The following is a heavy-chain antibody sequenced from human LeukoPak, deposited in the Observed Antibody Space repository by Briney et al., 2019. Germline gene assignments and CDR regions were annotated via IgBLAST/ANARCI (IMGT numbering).Heavy chain of an antibody. CDR3: AKAPVATRVVLVPAASPWFFDL. D-gene: IGHD2-2*01. CDR2: ISWNSDDM. V-gene: IGHV3-9*01. CDR1: GFTFDEYA. J-gene: IGHJ2*01. Sequence: AGRSLRLSCAASGFTFDEYAMHWVRQTPGMGLEWVSGISWNSDDMRYADSVKGRFIISRDNAKNSLYLQMNSLRAEDTALYHCAKAPVATRVVLVPAASPWFFDLWGRGTLVSVSS.